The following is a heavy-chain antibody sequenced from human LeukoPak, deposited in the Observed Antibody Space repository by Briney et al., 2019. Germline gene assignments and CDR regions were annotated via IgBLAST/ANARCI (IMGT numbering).Heavy chain of an antibody. J-gene: IGHJ4*02. Sequence: RGSLRLSCAASGFTVSSNYMSWVRQAPGKGLEWVSVIYSGGSTYYADSVKGRFTISRDNSKNTLYLQMNSLRAEDTAVYYCARAIIGPAPDYYSSGWYYFDYWGQGTLVTVSS. CDR2: IYSGGST. D-gene: IGHD6-19*01. CDR3: ARAIIGPAPDYYSSGWYYFDY. V-gene: IGHV3-66*01. CDR1: GFTVSSNY.